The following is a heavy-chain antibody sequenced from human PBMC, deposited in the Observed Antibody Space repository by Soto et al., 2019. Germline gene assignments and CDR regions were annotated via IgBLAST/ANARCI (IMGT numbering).Heavy chain of an antibody. CDR2: ISSSSSTI. CDR3: ARGRLERRRWRSTDPHYYYYMDV. V-gene: IGHV3-48*01. Sequence: GGSLRLSCAASGFTFSSYSMNWVRQAPGKGLEWVSYISSSSSTIYYADSVKGRFTISRDNAKNSLYLQMNSLRAEDTAVYYCARGRLERRRWRSTDPHYYYYMDVWGKGTTVTVSS. CDR1: GFTFSSYS. J-gene: IGHJ6*03. D-gene: IGHD1-1*01.